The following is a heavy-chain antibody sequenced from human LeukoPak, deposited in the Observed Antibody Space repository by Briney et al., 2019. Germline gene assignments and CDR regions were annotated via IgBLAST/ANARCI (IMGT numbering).Heavy chain of an antibody. D-gene: IGHD3-16*01. CDR2: INHSGST. V-gene: IGHV4-34*01. CDR3: ARRRYVWGSSYYYYYMDV. Sequence: SETLSLTCAVYGGSFSGYYWSWIRQPPGKGLEWIGEINHSGSTNYNPSLKSRVTISVDTSKNQFSLKLSSVTAADTAVYYCARRRYVWGSSYYYYYMDVWGKGTTVTVSS. CDR1: GGSFSGYY. J-gene: IGHJ6*03.